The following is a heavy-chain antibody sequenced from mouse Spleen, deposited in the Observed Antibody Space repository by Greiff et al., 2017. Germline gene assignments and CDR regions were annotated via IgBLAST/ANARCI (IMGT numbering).Heavy chain of an antibody. CDR1: GYSFTSYY. V-gene: IGHV1-66*01. CDR2: IYPGSGNT. CDR3: AREGTGTGDY. J-gene: IGHJ2*01. Sequence: QVQLKESGPELVKPGASVKISCKASGYSFTSYYIHWVKQRPGQGLEWIGWIYPGSGNTKYNEKFKGKATLTADTSSSTAYMQLSSLTSEDSAVYYCAREGTGTGDYWGQGTTLTVSS. D-gene: IGHD4-1*01.